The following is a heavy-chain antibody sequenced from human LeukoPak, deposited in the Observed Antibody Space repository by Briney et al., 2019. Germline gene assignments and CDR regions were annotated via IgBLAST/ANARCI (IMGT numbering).Heavy chain of an antibody. Sequence: GASVKVSCKASGYTFTNYYMHWVRQAPGQGLEWMGIINPSGGSTSYAQKFQGRVTMTRDTSTSTVYMELSSLRSEDTAVYYCARAPYYYDSSGSDFDYWGQGTLVTVSS. J-gene: IGHJ4*02. CDR2: INPSGGST. V-gene: IGHV1-46*01. CDR1: GYTFTNYY. CDR3: ARAPYYYDSSGSDFDY. D-gene: IGHD3-22*01.